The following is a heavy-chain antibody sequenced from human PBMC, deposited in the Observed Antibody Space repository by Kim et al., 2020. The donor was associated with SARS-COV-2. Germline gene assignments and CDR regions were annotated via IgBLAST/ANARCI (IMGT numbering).Heavy chain of an antibody. J-gene: IGHJ4*02. CDR3: ARAPGPGGYFDD. Sequence: YDADAGQGRFTSSRDHSKNTLYLQMNSLRAEGTAVYYCARAPGPGGYFDDWGQGTLVTVSS. V-gene: IGHV3-33*01. D-gene: IGHD1-1*01.